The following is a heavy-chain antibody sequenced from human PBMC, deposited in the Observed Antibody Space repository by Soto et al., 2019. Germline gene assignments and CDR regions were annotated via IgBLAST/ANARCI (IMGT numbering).Heavy chain of an antibody. V-gene: IGHV4-59*01. CDR1: GASISTY. J-gene: IGHJ4*02. Sequence: SETLSLTCSVSGASISTYWNWIRQPPGKGLEWIGYIYYRGTTNYNPSLKSRVTMSVDTSKNQFSLKLSSVTAADTAVYFCARFSSGCDREPPRFYVWGQGSLVPVSS. CDR2: IYYRGTT. CDR3: ARFSSGCDREPPRFYV. D-gene: IGHD3-22*01.